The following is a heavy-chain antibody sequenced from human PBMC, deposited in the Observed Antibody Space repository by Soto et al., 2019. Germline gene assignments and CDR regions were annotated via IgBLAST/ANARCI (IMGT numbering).Heavy chain of an antibody. Sequence: QITLKESGPTLVKPTQTLTLTCTFSGFSLSTSGVGVGWIRQPPGKALEWLAVIYWDDDKRSSSSLKSMLTITKDTSNNPVVLTMTNMDPVDTATYYCAHHPYYGLAPYSFDYWGQGILVTVSS. V-gene: IGHV2-5*02. CDR3: AHHPYYGLAPYSFDY. J-gene: IGHJ4*02. CDR1: GFSLSTSGVG. CDR2: IYWDDDK. D-gene: IGHD3-10*01.